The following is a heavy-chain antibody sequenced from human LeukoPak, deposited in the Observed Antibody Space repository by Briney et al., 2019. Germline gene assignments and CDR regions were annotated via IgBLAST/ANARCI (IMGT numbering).Heavy chain of an antibody. CDR1: GFTFSSYA. CDR3: ARAGFNGDFDY. J-gene: IGHJ4*02. CDR2: ISSSSYI. V-gene: IGHV3-21*01. Sequence: PGGSLRLSCAASGFTFSSYAMSWVRQAPGKGLEWVSSISSSSYIYYADSVKGRFTISRDNAKNSLYLQMNSLRAEDTAVYYCARAGFNGDFDYWGQGTLVTASS. D-gene: IGHD1-14*01.